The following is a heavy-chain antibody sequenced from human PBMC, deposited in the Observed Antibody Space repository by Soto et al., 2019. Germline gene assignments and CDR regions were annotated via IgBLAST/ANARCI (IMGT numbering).Heavy chain of an antibody. J-gene: IGHJ6*02. CDR2: IDPSDSYT. D-gene: IGHD3-3*01. V-gene: IGHV5-10-1*01. CDR3: ARLFRSGVYGMDV. CDR1: GYSFTSYC. Sequence: PAEAVKISCKGSGYSFTSYCISWVRQMPGKGREWMGRIDPSDSYTNYSPSFQGHVTISADKSISTAYLQWSSLKASDTAMYYCARLFRSGVYGMDVWGQGTTVTVSS.